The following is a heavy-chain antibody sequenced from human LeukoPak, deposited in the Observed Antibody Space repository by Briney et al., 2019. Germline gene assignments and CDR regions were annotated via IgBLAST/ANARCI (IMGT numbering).Heavy chain of an antibody. D-gene: IGHD3-9*01. V-gene: IGHV4-39*01. J-gene: IGHJ4*02. CDR2: IYYSGST. Sequence: SETLSLTCTVSGGSISSSSYYWGWIRQPPGKGLEWIGSIYYSGSTYYNPSLKSRVTISVDTSKNQFSLKLSSVTAADTAVYYCARHLTGSFDYWGQGTLVTISS. CDR1: GGSISSSSYY. CDR3: ARHLTGSFDY.